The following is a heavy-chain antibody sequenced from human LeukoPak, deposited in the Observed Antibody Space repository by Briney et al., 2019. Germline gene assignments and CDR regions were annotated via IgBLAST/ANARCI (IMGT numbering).Heavy chain of an antibody. D-gene: IGHD3-3*01. CDR3: ARAFGDFWSGYRRGDYYYYMDV. CDR1: GGSISSSSYY. J-gene: IGHJ6*03. V-gene: IGHV4-39*07. Sequence: SETLSLTCTVSGGSISSSSYYWGWIRQPPGKGLEWIGSIYYSGSTNYNPSLKSRVTISVDTSKNQFSLKLSSVTAADTAVYYCARAFGDFWSGYRRGDYYYYMDVWGKGTTVTVSS. CDR2: IYYSGST.